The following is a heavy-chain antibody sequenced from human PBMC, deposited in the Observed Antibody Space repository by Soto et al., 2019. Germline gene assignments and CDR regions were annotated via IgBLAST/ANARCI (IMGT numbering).Heavy chain of an antibody. CDR3: AKDPWGRELLPYFQH. J-gene: IGHJ1*01. Sequence: QVQLVESGGGVVQPGRSLRLSCAASGFTFSSYGMHWVRQAPGKGLEWVAVISYDGSNKYYADSVKGRFTISRDNSKNTLYLQMNSLRAEDAAVYYCAKDPWGRELLPYFQHWGQGTLVTVSS. CDR1: GFTFSSYG. D-gene: IGHD1-26*01. V-gene: IGHV3-30*18. CDR2: ISYDGSNK.